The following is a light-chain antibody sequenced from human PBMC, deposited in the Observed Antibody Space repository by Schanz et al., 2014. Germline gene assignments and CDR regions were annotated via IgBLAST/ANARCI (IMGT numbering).Light chain of an antibody. Sequence: QSALTQPRSVSGSPGQSVTISCTGTSSDVGYYKYVSWYQQHPGKAPKLIIYDVTKRPSGVPDRFSGSKSGNTASLTISGLQAEDEADYYCSSYTPSSTTLYVFGTGTKLTVL. CDR2: DVT. J-gene: IGLJ1*01. V-gene: IGLV2-11*01. CDR3: SSYTPSSTTLYV. CDR1: SSDVGYYKY.